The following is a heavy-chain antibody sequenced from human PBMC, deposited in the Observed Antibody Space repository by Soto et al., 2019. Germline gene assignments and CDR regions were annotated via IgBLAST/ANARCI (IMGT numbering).Heavy chain of an antibody. V-gene: IGHV1-18*01. CDR3: ARAVDYYDSSGYYTHEYFQH. Sequence: ASVKVSCKASGYTFTSYGISWVRQAPGQGLEWMGWISAYNGNTNYAQKVQGRVTMTTDTSTSTAYMELRSLRSDDTAVYYCARAVDYYDSSGYYTHEYFQHWGQGTLVTVSS. CDR1: GYTFTSYG. D-gene: IGHD3-22*01. J-gene: IGHJ1*01. CDR2: ISAYNGNT.